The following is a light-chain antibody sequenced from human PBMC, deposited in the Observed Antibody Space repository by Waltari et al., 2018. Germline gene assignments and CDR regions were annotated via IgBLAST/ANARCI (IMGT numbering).Light chain of an antibody. CDR1: TGDVTSGHY. V-gene: IGLV7-46*01. Sequence: QAVVTQEPSLTVSPGGTVTLTCGSSTGDVTSGHYPYWFQQKPGQAPRTLIYATSNNTAGDPARFSGSLLGGKAALTLSGAQPEDEADYYCFLAYSGVRVFGTGTKVTVL. CDR2: ATS. J-gene: IGLJ1*01. CDR3: FLAYSGVRV.